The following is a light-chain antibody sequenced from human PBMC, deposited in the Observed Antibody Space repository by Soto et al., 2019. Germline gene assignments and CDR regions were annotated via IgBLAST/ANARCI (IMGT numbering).Light chain of an antibody. J-gene: IGKJ1*01. CDR3: QQYTTSSWT. CDR1: QTISCW. CDR2: KAS. Sequence: PSTLSGSVGDRVTITCRASQTISCWLAWYQQKPGKAPKLLIYKASTLKSGVPSRFSGSGSGTEFTLTISRLEPEDFAVYYCQQYTTSSWTFGQGTKVDIK. V-gene: IGKV1-5*03.